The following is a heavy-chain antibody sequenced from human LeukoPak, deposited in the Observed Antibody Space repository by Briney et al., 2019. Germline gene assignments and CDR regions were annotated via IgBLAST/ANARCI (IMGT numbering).Heavy chain of an antibody. CDR1: GFTVSSYS. Sequence: GGSLRLSCAASGFTVSSYSMNWVRQAPGKGLEWVSFISSSSSYIYYADSVKGRFTVSRDNAKNSLYLQMNSLRAEDTAVYYCAELGITMIGGVWGKGTTVTISS. CDR3: AELGITMIGGV. CDR2: ISSSSSYI. J-gene: IGHJ6*04. V-gene: IGHV3-21*01. D-gene: IGHD3-10*02.